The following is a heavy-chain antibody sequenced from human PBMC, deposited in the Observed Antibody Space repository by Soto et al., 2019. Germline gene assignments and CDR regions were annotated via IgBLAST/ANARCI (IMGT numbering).Heavy chain of an antibody. Sequence: QVQLVQSGAEVKKPGASVKVSCKASGYTFTSYVMHWVRQAPGQRLEWMGWINAGNGNTKYSQKFQGRVTITRDTSASTAYMELSTLRSEATAVYFCGRGGGVIRMDVWGQGTTVTVSS. D-gene: IGHD3-16*01. J-gene: IGHJ6*02. CDR2: INAGNGNT. V-gene: IGHV1-3*01. CDR3: GRGGGVIRMDV. CDR1: GYTFTSYV.